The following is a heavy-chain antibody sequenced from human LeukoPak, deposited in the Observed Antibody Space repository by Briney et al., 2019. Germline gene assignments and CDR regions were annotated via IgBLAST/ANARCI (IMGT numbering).Heavy chain of an antibody. CDR1: GFTFSSHS. CDR2: ISRSSTYI. CDR3: ARESPLVLDGAFDI. Sequence: GGSLRLSCAASGFTFSSHSMSWVRQAPGEGLEWVSYISRSSTYIYYADSVKGRFTISRDNGKNSLYLQMNSLRDEDTAVYYCARESPLVLDGAFDIWGQGTMVTVSS. V-gene: IGHV3-48*02. D-gene: IGHD2-15*01. J-gene: IGHJ3*02.